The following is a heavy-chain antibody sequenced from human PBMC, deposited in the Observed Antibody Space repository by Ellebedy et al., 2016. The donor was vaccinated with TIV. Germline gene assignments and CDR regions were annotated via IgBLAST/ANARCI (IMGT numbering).Heavy chain of an antibody. D-gene: IGHD3-22*01. CDR3: ARGVRSGDSSGYYSGWFDP. CDR2: INPNSGGT. J-gene: IGHJ5*02. Sequence: AASVKVSCKASGYTFTGNYIHWVRQAPGQGLEWMGWINPNSGGTISAQKFQGRVTMTRDTSISTAYMELSRLRSDDTAVYYCARGVRSGDSSGYYSGWFDPWGQGTLVTVSS. V-gene: IGHV1-2*02. CDR1: GYTFTGNY.